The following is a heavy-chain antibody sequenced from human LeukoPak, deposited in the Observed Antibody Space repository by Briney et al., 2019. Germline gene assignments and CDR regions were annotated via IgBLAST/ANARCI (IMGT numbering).Heavy chain of an antibody. V-gene: IGHV1-2*02. J-gene: IGHJ3*02. Sequence: ASVKVSCKAAGYTFTGYYMHWVRQAPGQGLEWMGWINPNSGGTNYAQKFQGRVTMTRDTSISTAYMELSRLRSDDTAVYYCARGLVYDDAFDIWGQGTMVTVSS. CDR2: INPNSGGT. CDR3: ARGLVYDDAFDI. CDR1: GYTFTGYY. D-gene: IGHD2-8*01.